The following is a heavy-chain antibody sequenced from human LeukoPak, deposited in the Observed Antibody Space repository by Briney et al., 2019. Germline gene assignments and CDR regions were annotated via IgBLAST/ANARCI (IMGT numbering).Heavy chain of an antibody. CDR3: ARAGYSSSWYRYSSGWYYFDY. CDR1: GYTFTGYY. D-gene: IGHD6-13*01. V-gene: IGHV1-2*02. CDR2: INPNSGGT. Sequence: ASVKVSCKASGYTFTGYYMHWVRQAPGQGLEWMGWINPNSGGTNYAQKFQGRVTMTRDTSISTAYMELSRLRSDDTAVYYCARAGYSSSWYRYSSGWYYFDYWGQGTLVTVSS. J-gene: IGHJ4*02.